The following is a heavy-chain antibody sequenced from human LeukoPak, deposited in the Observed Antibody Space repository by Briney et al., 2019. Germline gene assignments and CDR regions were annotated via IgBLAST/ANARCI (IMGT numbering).Heavy chain of an antibody. Sequence: ASVKVSCKVSGYTLTEFSMHWVRQAPGKGLEWMGGFDPEDGETIYAQELQGRVTMTKDTSTDTAYMEVSSPRSEDTAMYYCARGTWLQSQAFDIWGQGTMVTVSS. CDR2: FDPEDGET. CDR3: ARGTWLQSQAFDI. V-gene: IGHV1-24*01. J-gene: IGHJ3*02. D-gene: IGHD5-24*01. CDR1: GYTLTEFS.